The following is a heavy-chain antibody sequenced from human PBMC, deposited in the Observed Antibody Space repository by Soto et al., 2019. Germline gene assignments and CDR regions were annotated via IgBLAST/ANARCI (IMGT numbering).Heavy chain of an antibody. Sequence: QVQLVESGGGVVQPGRSLRLSCAASGFTFSSYGMHWVRQAPGKGLEWVAVIWYDGSNKYYADSVKGRFTISRDNSKNTLYLQMNSLRAEDTAVYYCARDKGSGWYPFDYWGQGILVTVSS. CDR1: GFTFSSYG. J-gene: IGHJ4*02. D-gene: IGHD6-19*01. CDR3: ARDKGSGWYPFDY. V-gene: IGHV3-33*01. CDR2: IWYDGSNK.